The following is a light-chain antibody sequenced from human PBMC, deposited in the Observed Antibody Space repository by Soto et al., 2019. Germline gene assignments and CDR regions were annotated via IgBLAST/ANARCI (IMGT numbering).Light chain of an antibody. Sequence: DIQMTQSPSTLSASVGDRVTLTCRASQSITSWLAWFQQKPGKAPKLLIYDVSTLERGVPSRFSGSGSGKEFTLTISCLQPDDVANYYCQQYNSYSHFTFGTGTKVDI. CDR1: QSITSW. CDR3: QQYNSYSHFT. CDR2: DVS. J-gene: IGKJ3*01. V-gene: IGKV1-5*01.